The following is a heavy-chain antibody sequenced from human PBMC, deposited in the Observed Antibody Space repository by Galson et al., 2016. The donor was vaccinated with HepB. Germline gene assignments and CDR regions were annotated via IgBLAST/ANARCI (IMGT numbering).Heavy chain of an antibody. CDR3: AKDSSAGYSGRGMDV. J-gene: IGHJ6*02. D-gene: IGHD2-15*01. V-gene: IGHV3-30*18. CDR1: GFTFTTYG. Sequence: SLRLSCAASGFTFTTYGIHWVRQAPGKGLEWVAVTSYDENKKYYADSVKGRFTISRDNSNNTLYLQMNSLRAEDSAVYYCAKDSSAGYSGRGMDVWGQGTTVTVAS. CDR2: TSYDENKK.